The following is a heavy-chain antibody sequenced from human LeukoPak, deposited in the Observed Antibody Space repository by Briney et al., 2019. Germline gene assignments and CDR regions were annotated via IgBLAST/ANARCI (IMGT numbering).Heavy chain of an antibody. D-gene: IGHD3-22*01. CDR1: GYSSTSYW. CDR3: ARHLPSTYYYDSSSYPPDDY. CDR2: IDPSDSYT. Sequence: KVGESLKISCKGSGYSSTSYWIGWVRQMPGKGLEWMGRIDPSDSYTNYSPSFQGHVTISADKSISTAYLQWSSLKASDTAMYYCARHLPSTYYYDSSSYPPDDYWGQGTLVTVSS. J-gene: IGHJ4*02. V-gene: IGHV5-10-1*01.